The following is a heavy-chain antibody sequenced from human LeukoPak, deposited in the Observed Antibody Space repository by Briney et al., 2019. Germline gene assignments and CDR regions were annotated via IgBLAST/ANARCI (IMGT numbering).Heavy chain of an antibody. J-gene: IGHJ4*02. CDR3: ARVGGGSYLNFDY. CDR1: GGSIRSYY. Sequence: SETLSLTCTVSGGSIRSYYWSWIRQPPGKGLEWIGYIYYSGSTNYNPSLKSRVTISVDTSKNQFSLKLSSVTAADTAVYYCARVGGGSYLNFDYWGQGTLVTVSS. D-gene: IGHD1-26*01. CDR2: IYYSGST. V-gene: IGHV4-59*08.